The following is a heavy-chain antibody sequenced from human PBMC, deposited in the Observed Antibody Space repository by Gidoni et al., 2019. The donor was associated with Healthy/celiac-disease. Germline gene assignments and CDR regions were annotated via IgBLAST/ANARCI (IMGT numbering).Heavy chain of an antibody. D-gene: IGHD6-13*01. CDR1: GGHISSGGYY. Sequence: QVQLQESGPGLVKPSQTLSLTRTVSGGHISSGGYYWRWIRQHPGKGLEWIGYIYYSGSTYYNPSLKSRVTISVDTSKNQFSLKLSSVTAADTAVYYCARGILAAAGTYWRAGFDYWGQGTLVTVSS. CDR3: ARGILAAAGTYWRAGFDY. J-gene: IGHJ4*02. V-gene: IGHV4-31*03. CDR2: IYYSGST.